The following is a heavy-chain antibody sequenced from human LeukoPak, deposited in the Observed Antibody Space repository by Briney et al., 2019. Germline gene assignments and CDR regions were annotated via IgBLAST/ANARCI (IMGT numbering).Heavy chain of an antibody. CDR2: ISWKGDTT. CDR1: GFTFNNYA. CDR3: ARYRCSSTTCSFDS. V-gene: IGHV3-20*01. D-gene: IGHD2-2*01. J-gene: IGHJ4*02. Sequence: PGGSLRLSCAASGFTFNNYAMTWVRQTPGKGPEWVSLISWKGDTTAYAESVRGRFTISRDNAKNSLYLHMNSLRPEDTAFYHCARYRCSSTTCSFDSWGQGSLVTVSS.